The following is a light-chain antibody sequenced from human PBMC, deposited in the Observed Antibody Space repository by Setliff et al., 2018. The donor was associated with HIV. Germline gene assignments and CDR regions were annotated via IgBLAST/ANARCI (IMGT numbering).Light chain of an antibody. CDR2: RAS. J-gene: IGKJ1*01. CDR3: QQYHTYSGT. Sequence: DIQMTQFPSTLSASVGDRVSITCRASQSIDVWLAWYQQKPGKAPKILIYRASHLENGVPSRFSASGSGTDFTLTISSPQPDDFATYYCQQYHTYSGTFGQGTKVDIK. V-gene: IGKV1-5*03. CDR1: QSIDVW.